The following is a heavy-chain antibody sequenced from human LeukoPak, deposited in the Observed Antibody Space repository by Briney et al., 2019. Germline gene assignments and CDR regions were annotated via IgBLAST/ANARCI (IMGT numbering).Heavy chain of an antibody. Sequence: SETLSLTCTISGYSLSSGYSWGWIRQPPGKGLEWIGSIYHSGSTYYNPSLKSRVTISLDTSENQFSLKLSSVTAADTAVYYCARDLYSSGWGYFDYWGQGTLVTVSS. D-gene: IGHD6-19*01. J-gene: IGHJ4*02. CDR3: ARDLYSSGWGYFDY. V-gene: IGHV4-38-2*02. CDR2: IYHSGST. CDR1: GYSLSSGYS.